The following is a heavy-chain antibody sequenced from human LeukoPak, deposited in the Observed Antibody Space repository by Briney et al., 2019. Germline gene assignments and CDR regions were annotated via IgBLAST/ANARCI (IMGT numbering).Heavy chain of an antibody. CDR2: ISSSSRDI. CDR3: ARAFDTPMAESSHY. Sequence: GGSLRLSCAASGFTFSSYSMNWVRQAPGKGLEWVSSISSSSRDINYADSVRGRFTISRDDAKNSLYLQMNGLRAEDTAVCYCARAFDTPMAESSHYWGQGTLVTVSS. CDR1: GFTFSSYS. D-gene: IGHD5-18*01. J-gene: IGHJ4*02. V-gene: IGHV3-21*01.